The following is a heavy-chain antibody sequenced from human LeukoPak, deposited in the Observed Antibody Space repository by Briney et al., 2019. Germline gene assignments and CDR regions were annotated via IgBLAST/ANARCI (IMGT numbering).Heavy chain of an antibody. D-gene: IGHD3-10*01. J-gene: IGHJ3*02. CDR3: AKDLMGRAFDI. V-gene: IGHV3-21*04. Sequence: GGSLRLSCAASGFTFSSYSMNWVRQAPGKGLEWVSSISSSSSYIYYADSVKGRFTISRDNSKNTLYLQMNSLRAEDTAVYYCAKDLMGRAFDIWGQGTMVTVSS. CDR2: ISSSSSYI. CDR1: GFTFSSYS.